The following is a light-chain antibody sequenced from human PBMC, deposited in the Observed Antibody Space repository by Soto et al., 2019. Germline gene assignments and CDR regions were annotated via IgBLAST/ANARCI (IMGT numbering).Light chain of an antibody. CDR3: QQYVPSPRSFT. J-gene: IGKJ3*01. Sequence: EIVLTQSPGTLSLSPGERATLSCRASQSVDSSYLTWYQQKPGQAPRLLTYGASSRATGIPDRFSGSGSGTDFTLTISRLEPEDFAVYYCQQYVPSPRSFTFGPGTKVEVK. CDR1: QSVDSSY. CDR2: GAS. V-gene: IGKV3-20*01.